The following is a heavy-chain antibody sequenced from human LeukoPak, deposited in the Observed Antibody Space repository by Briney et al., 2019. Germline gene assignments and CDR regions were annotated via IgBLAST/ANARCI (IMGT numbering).Heavy chain of an antibody. Sequence: PSETLSLTCTVSGGSISSYYWSWIRQPAGMGLEWIGYIHYSGSTNYNPSLKSRVTISGDTSKNQFSLKVSSVTAADTAVYYCARVKSGYYYFDNWGQGTLVTVSS. CDR3: ARVKSGYYYFDN. CDR1: GGSISSYY. V-gene: IGHV4-59*01. CDR2: IHYSGST. D-gene: IGHD3-3*01. J-gene: IGHJ4*02.